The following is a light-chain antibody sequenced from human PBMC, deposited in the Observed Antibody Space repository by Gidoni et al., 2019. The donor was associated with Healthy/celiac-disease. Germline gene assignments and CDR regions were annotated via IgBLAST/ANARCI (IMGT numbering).Light chain of an antibody. V-gene: IGKV1-39*01. J-gene: IGKJ1*01. CDR1: QSVSSY. CDR2: AAS. CDR3: QQRYSTPQT. Sequence: DIQMTQSPSSLSASVGDRVTITFRASQSVSSYLNWYQQKPGKAPKLLIYAASSLQSGVPSRFSGRGSGTDFTLTISSLQPEDFATYYCQQRYSTPQTFGQGTKVEIK.